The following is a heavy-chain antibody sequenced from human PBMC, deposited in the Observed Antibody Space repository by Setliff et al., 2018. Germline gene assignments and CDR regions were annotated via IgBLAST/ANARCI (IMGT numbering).Heavy chain of an antibody. CDR1: GGSISSYY. D-gene: IGHD5-18*01. CDR2: INHRGST. CDR3: ARDRTAYSYGLDV. V-gene: IGHV4-34*01. J-gene: IGHJ6*02. Sequence: SETLSLTCTVSGGSISSYYWSWIRQPPGKGPEWIEEINHRGSTNYSPSLRSRVTMSIDTSKNQFALNLKSVTAADTAVYYCARDRTAYSYGLDVWGQGTTVTVSS.